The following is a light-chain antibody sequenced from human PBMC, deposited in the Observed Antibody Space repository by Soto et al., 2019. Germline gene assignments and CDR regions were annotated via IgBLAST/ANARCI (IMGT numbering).Light chain of an antibody. CDR1: QSVSSY. CDR3: QQRSNCL. Sequence: VLLTQSPATLSLSPGERATLSCRASQSVSSYLAWYQQKPGQAPRLLIYDASNRATGIPARFSGSGSGTDFTLTISSLGPEDFAVYYCQQRSNCLFGQGTRLEIK. J-gene: IGKJ5*01. CDR2: DAS. V-gene: IGKV3-11*01.